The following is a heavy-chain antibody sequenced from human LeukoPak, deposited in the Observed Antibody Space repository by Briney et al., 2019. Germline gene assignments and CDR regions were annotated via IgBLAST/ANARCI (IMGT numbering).Heavy chain of an antibody. J-gene: IGHJ5*02. V-gene: IGHV1-18*04. D-gene: IGHD2-2*01. CDR3: ARDYCSTSCYASWFDP. CDR1: GYTFTSYG. CDR2: ISAYNGNT. Sequence: VSVKVSCKASGYTFTSYGISWVRQAPGQGLEWMGWISAYNGNTNYAQKLQGRVTMTTDTSTSTAYMELRSLRSDDTAVYYCARDYCSTSCYASWFDPWGQGTLVTVSS.